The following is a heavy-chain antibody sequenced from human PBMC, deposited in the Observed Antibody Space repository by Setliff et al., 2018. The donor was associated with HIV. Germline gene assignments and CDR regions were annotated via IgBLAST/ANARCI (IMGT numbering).Heavy chain of an antibody. D-gene: IGHD2-15*01. CDR2: INTSTGNP. CDR3: ATPRTPQLYCSGGSCFDAFDL. CDR1: EYVFTTYA. Sequence: ASVKVSCKASEYVFTTYAMNWVRQAPGQGLEWMGWINTSTGNPTYAQGFTGRFVFSLDTSVSTAYLQISSLKAEDAAVYYCATPRTPQLYCSGGSCFDAFDLWGQGTMVTVSS. J-gene: IGHJ3*01. V-gene: IGHV7-4-1*02.